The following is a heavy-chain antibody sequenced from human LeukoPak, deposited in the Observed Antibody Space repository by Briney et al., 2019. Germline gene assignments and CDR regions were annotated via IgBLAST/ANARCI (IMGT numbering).Heavy chain of an antibody. V-gene: IGHV3-21*01. J-gene: IGHJ4*02. CDR3: ARVSRGEYYGSGSYYNVRSYYFDY. CDR1: GFTFSSYS. D-gene: IGHD3-10*01. Sequence: GGSLRLSCAASGFTFSSYSMNWVRQAPGKGLEWVSSISSSSSYIYYAESVKGRFTISRDNAKNSLYLQMNSLRAEDTAVYYCARVSRGEYYGSGSYYNVRSYYFDYWGQGTLVTVSS. CDR2: ISSSSSYI.